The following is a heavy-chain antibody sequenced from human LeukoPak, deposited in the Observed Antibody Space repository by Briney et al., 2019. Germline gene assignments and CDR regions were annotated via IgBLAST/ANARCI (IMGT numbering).Heavy chain of an antibody. CDR3: ARGIQSFDP. CDR2: ISYDGSNK. Sequence: GGSLRLSCAASGFTFSSYAMHWVRQAPGKGLEWVAVISYDGSNKYYADSVKGRFTISRDNSKSTLYLQMNSLRAEDTAVYYCARGIQSFDPWGQGTLVTVSS. V-gene: IGHV3-30*04. D-gene: IGHD5-18*01. CDR1: GFTFSSYA. J-gene: IGHJ5*02.